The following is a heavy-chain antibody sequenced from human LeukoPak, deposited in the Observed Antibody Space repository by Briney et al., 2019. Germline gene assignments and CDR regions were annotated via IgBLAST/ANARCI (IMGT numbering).Heavy chain of an antibody. Sequence: SETLSLTCTVSGGAIRSHYWNWIRQPAGKGLEWIGRIYSSGYTNDNPFLKSRITMSVDMSKNQFSLRLDSVTAADTAVYYCARGEHSVDSWGQGMLVTVSS. CDR2: IYSSGYT. V-gene: IGHV4-4*07. D-gene: IGHD1/OR15-1a*01. J-gene: IGHJ4*02. CDR3: ARGEHSVDS. CDR1: GGAIRSHY.